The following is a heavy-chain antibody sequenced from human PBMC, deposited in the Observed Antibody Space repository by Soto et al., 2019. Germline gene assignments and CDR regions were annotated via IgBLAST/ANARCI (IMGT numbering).Heavy chain of an antibody. CDR2: ISGSGGST. CDR3: ARSYYYDSTGYYRTFDY. Sequence: GGSLRLSCAASGFTFNSYAMSWVRQAPGKGLEWVSAISGSGGSTYYADSVKGRFTISRDNSKNTLYLQMNSLRAADTALYFCARSYYYDSTGYYRTFDYWGPGTLVTVSS. V-gene: IGHV3-23*01. J-gene: IGHJ4*02. D-gene: IGHD3-22*01. CDR1: GFTFNSYA.